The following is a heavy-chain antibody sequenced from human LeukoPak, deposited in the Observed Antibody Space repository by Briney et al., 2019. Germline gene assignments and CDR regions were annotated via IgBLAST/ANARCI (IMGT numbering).Heavy chain of an antibody. J-gene: IGHJ4*02. CDR2: TSASGSST. D-gene: IGHD6-19*01. V-gene: IGHV3-23*01. Sequence: GGSPRLSCAASGFTFSTYAMSRVRQAPVKGLEWVSGTSASGSSTYYADSVKGRFTISRDNSKNTLYLQMNSLRAEDTAVYYCAKGSSAAGTDLFDDWGQGTLVTVSS. CDR3: AKGSSAAGTDLFDD. CDR1: GFTFSTYA.